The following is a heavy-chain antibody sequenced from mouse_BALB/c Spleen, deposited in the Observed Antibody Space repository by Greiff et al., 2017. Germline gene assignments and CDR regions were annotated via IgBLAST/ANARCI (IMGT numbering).Heavy chain of an antibody. CDR2: IYPSDSYT. J-gene: IGHJ4*01. CDR1: GYTFTSYW. V-gene: IGHV1-69*02. CDR3: ASGDYGDYAMDY. Sequence: QVQLKQSGAELVRPGASVKLSCKASGYTFTSYWINWVKQRPGQGLEWIGNIYPSDSYTNYNQKFKDKATLTVDKSSSTAYMELARLTSEDSAIYYCASGDYGDYAMDYWGQGTSVTVSS. D-gene: IGHD2-4*01.